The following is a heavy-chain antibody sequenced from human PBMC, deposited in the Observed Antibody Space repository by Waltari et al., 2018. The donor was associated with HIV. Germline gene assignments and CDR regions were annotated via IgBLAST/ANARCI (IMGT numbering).Heavy chain of an antibody. CDR3: VRENDFGTIFFNYYYAMDV. D-gene: IGHD3-3*01. J-gene: IGHJ6*02. CDR1: GFTFSSLW. Sequence: MQLVESGGGLVQRGGSLRLSCAASGFTFSSLWMSWVRQAPGKGLEWVANIKDDGNEKYYVNSVRGRFTISRDNANNSLYLEMNRLRDEDTAVYYCVRENDFGTIFFNYYYAMDVWGQGTSVTVSS. CDR2: IKDDGNEK. V-gene: IGHV3-7*01.